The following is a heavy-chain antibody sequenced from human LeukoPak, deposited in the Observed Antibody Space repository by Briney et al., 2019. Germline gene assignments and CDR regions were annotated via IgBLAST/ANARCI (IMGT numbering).Heavy chain of an antibody. D-gene: IGHD6-19*01. CDR1: GFTFGDYA. CDR2: IRSKASGGTT. V-gene: IGHV3-49*04. CDR3: TRDPITNLYSSGWTDPYYFDY. Sequence: QPGRSLRLSCTASGFTFGDYAMSWVRQAPGKGLEWVGYIRSKASGGTTEYAASVKGRFTISRVDSKSIAYLQMNSLKTEDTAVYYCTRDPITNLYSSGWTDPYYFDYWGQGTLVTVSS. J-gene: IGHJ4*02.